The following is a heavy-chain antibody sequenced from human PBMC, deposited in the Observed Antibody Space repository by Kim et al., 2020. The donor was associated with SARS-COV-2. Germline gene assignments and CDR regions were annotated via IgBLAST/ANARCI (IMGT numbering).Heavy chain of an antibody. Sequence: GGSLRLSCAASGFPFSASAIHWVRQASGKGLEWIGRIRRKANNYATVYPASVEGRFTISRDDSKNTAYLQMNSLKTEDTAVYYCAXLRGGYSGGDDXXDIWGQGTXVTVSA. D-gene: IGHD2-21*01. CDR3: AXLRGGYSGGDDXXDI. CDR1: GFPFSASA. J-gene: IGHJ3*02. V-gene: IGHV3-73*01. CDR2: IRRKANNYAT.